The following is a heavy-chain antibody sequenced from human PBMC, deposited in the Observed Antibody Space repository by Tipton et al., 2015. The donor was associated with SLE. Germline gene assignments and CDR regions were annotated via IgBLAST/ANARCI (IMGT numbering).Heavy chain of an antibody. CDR2: IYYSGST. D-gene: IGHD3-16*01. Sequence: TLSLTCTVSGGSISSHYWSWIRQPPGKGLEWIGYIYYSGSTNYNPSLKSRVTISVDTSKNQFSLKLSSVTAADTAVYYCARSPPSQAYDYWGQGNLVTVSS. CDR3: ARSPPSQAYDY. V-gene: IGHV4-59*08. J-gene: IGHJ4*02. CDR1: GGSISSHY.